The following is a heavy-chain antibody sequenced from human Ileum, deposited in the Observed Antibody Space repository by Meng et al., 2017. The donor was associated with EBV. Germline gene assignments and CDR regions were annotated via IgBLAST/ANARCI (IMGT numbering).Heavy chain of an antibody. Sequence: QNPLKESAPTAVKPPPTLTRTCTFSGFSPSTSGVGVGWIRQPPGKALEWLAMIYGQGDKHYSPSLTSRLTITKDTSKNQVVLTMTNMDSVDTATYYCALRPRQLLRGWFDSWGQGALVTVSS. J-gene: IGHJ5*01. CDR2: IYGQGDK. CDR1: GFSPSTSGVG. CDR3: ALRPRQLLRGWFDS. V-gene: IGHV2-5*01. D-gene: IGHD6-13*01.